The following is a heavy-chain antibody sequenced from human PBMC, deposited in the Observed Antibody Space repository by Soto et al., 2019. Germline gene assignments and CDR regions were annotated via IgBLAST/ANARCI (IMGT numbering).Heavy chain of an antibody. D-gene: IGHD2-21*01. CDR1: GFTFSSNG. Sequence: GGSLRLSCAASGFTFSSNGMHWVRQFPGKGLEWVAFMPYDGYDKYYADSVKGRFTISRDNSKNTLYLQMDSLRAEDTAIYYCARTITGYFWAGAYWGQGTLVTVSS. J-gene: IGHJ4*02. CDR2: MPYDGYDK. CDR3: ARTITGYFWAGAY. V-gene: IGHV3-30*03.